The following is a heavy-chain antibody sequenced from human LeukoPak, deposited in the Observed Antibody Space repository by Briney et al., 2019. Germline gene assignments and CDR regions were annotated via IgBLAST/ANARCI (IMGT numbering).Heavy chain of an antibody. D-gene: IGHD3-3*01. Sequence: SVKVSCKASGGTFSSYAISWVRQAPGQGLEWMGGIIPIFGTANYAQKFQGRVTITTDESTSTAYMELSSLRSEDTAVYYCARVGRFLEWLTKTEDAFDIWGQGTTVTVSS. V-gene: IGHV1-69*05. J-gene: IGHJ3*02. CDR2: IIPIFGTA. CDR3: ARVGRFLEWLTKTEDAFDI. CDR1: GGTFSSYA.